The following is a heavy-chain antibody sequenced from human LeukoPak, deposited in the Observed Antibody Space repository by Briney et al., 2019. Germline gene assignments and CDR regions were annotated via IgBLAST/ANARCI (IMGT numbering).Heavy chain of an antibody. J-gene: IGHJ5*02. CDR2: INPNSGGT. D-gene: IGHD2-21*01. V-gene: IGHV1-2*02. CDR1: GYTFTGYY. Sequence: ASVKVSCKASGYTFTGYYMHWVRQAPGQGLEWMGWINPNSGGTNYAQKFQGRVTMTRDTSISTAYMELSRLRSDDSSVYYCAGVGRLGPPQNWFDPWGQGTLVTVSS. CDR3: AGVGRLGPPQNWFDP.